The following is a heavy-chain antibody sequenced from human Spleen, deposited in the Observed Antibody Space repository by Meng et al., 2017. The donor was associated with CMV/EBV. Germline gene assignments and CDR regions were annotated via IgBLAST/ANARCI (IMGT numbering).Heavy chain of an antibody. CDR3: ANIGGDV. J-gene: IGHJ6*02. CDR2: ISWNSDRI. V-gene: IGHV3-9*01. Sequence: SLKISCAASGFTFEDYAMHWGRQDSGKGLEWVSGISWNSDRIGYAYSVKGRFTISRDNAKNSLNLQMNSLRAEDTAVYYCANIGGDVWGQGTTVTVSS. D-gene: IGHD3-10*01. CDR1: GFTFEDYA.